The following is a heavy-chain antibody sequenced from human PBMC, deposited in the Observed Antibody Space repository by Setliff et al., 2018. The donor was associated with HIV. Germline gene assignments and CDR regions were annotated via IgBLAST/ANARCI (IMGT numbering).Heavy chain of an antibody. CDR2: ISSSGDTI. J-gene: IGHJ3*02. CDR1: GFYFSDYY. Sequence: LRLSCAASGFYFSDYYMSWIRQAPGKGLEWVAFISSSGDTIYYAESVKGRFTISRDNPENSLYLQMNSLRVEDTAVYYCARDNYYFDNSGYPVDAFDIWGQGTMVTVSS. D-gene: IGHD3-22*01. V-gene: IGHV3-11*04. CDR3: ARDNYYFDNSGYPVDAFDI.